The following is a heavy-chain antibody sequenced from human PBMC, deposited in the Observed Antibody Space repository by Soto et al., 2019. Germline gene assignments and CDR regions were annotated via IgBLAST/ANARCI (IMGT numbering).Heavy chain of an antibody. D-gene: IGHD3-16*02. CDR2: IYYSGST. CDR3: ARQNYDYVWGSYRYTVPRPFDY. J-gene: IGHJ4*02. Sequence: SETLSLTCTFSGGSISSYYWSWIRQPPGKGLEWIGYIYYSGSTNYNPSLKSRVTISVDTSKNQFSLKLSSVTAADTAVYYCARQNYDYVWGSYRYTVPRPFDYWGQGTLVTVS. V-gene: IGHV4-59*08. CDR1: GGSISSYY.